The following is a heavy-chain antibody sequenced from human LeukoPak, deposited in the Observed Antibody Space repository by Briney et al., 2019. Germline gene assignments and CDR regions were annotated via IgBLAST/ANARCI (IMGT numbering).Heavy chain of an antibody. CDR3: AREGAIFGVVIGFDP. J-gene: IGHJ5*02. V-gene: IGHV1-69*05. CDR1: GGTFSSYA. CDR2: IIPIFSTA. Sequence: GASVKVSCKASGGTFSSYAISWVRQAPGQGLEWMGGIIPIFSTANYAQKFQGRVTITTDESTSTAYMELSSLRSGDTAVYYCAREGAIFGVVIGFDPWGQGTLVTVSS. D-gene: IGHD3-3*01.